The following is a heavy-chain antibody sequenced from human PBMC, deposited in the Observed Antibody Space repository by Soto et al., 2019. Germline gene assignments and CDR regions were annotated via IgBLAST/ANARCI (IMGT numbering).Heavy chain of an antibody. V-gene: IGHV4-31*03. D-gene: IGHD5-12*01. CDR2: IYYSGST. CDR3: ARALRVATISY. CDR1: GGSISSGAYY. J-gene: IGHJ4*02. Sequence: PSETLSLTCTVSGGSISSGAYYWSWIRQHPGKGLEWIGFIYYSGSTYYNPSLKSRVTISADTSKNQFSLKLTSLTAADTAVYYCARALRVATISYWGQGALVTVSS.